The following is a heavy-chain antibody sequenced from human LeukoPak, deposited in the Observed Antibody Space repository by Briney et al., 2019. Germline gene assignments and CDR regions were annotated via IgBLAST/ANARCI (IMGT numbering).Heavy chain of an antibody. Sequence: GGSLRLSCAASGFTFSSYWMHWVRQAPGKGLVWDSRINSDGSSTSYADSVKGRFTISRDNAKNTLYLQMNSLRAENTAVYYCAMSYCSSTSCYWAAGDAFDIRGQGTMVTVSS. CDR2: INSDGSST. CDR1: GFTFSSYW. V-gene: IGHV3-74*01. J-gene: IGHJ3*02. CDR3: AMSYCSSTSCYWAAGDAFDI. D-gene: IGHD2-2*01.